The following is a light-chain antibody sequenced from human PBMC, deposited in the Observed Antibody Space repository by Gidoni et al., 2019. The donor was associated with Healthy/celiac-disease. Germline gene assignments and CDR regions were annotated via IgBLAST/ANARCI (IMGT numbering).Light chain of an antibody. CDR3: MQALQTPPT. Sequence: DIVMTQSPLPLPVTPGEPASISCRSSQSLLHSNGYNYLDWYLQKPGQSQQLLIYLGSNRASGVPDRFSGSGSGTDFTLKISRLEAEDVGVYYCMQALQTPPTFGGGTKVEIK. V-gene: IGKV2-28*01. J-gene: IGKJ4*01. CDR2: LGS. CDR1: QSLLHSNGYNY.